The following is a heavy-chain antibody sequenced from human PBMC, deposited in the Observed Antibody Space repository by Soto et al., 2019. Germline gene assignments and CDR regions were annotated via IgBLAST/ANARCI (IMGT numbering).Heavy chain of an antibody. CDR2: IYSGGST. CDR3: ARDRVESGYPEYFQH. CDR1: GFTVSSNY. Sequence: EVQLVESGGGLIQPGGSLRLSCAASGFTVSSNYMSWVRQAPGKGLEWVSVIYSGGSTYYADSVKGRFTISRDNSKNTLYLQMNTLRAADTAVYYFARDRVESGYPEYFQHWCQGTLVTVSS. J-gene: IGHJ1*01. V-gene: IGHV3-53*01. D-gene: IGHD3-22*01.